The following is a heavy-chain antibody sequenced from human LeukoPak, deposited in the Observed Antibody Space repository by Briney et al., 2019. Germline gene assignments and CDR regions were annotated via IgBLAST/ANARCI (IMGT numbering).Heavy chain of an antibody. CDR3: AKDQGDYYGSGSYYNGLRLAWESAFDI. V-gene: IGHV3-30*18. D-gene: IGHD3-10*01. CDR1: GFTFSSYG. Sequence: QTGGSLRLSCAASGFTFSSYGMHWVRQAPGKGLEWVAVISYDGSNKYYADSVKGRFTISRDNSKNTLYLQMNSLRAEDTAVYYCAKDQGDYYGSGSYYNGLRLAWESAFDIWGQGTMVTVSS. CDR2: ISYDGSNK. J-gene: IGHJ3*02.